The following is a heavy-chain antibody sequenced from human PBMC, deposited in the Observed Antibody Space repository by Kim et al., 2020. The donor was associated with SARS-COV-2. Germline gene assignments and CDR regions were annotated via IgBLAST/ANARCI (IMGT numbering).Heavy chain of an antibody. D-gene: IGHD1-26*01. Sequence: GGSLRLSCAASGFTFSSYAMSWVRQAPGKGLEWVSAISGSGGSTYYADSVKGRFTISRDNSKNTLYLQMNSLRAEDTAVYYCAKGTSGSYQGYGMDVWGQGTTVTVSS. CDR3: AKGTSGSYQGYGMDV. CDR1: GFTFSSYA. V-gene: IGHV3-23*01. CDR2: ISGSGGST. J-gene: IGHJ6*02.